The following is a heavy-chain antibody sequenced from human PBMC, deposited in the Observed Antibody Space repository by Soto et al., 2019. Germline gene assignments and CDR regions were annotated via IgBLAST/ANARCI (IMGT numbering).Heavy chain of an antibody. CDR2: IYYSGST. Sequence: PSETMSLTSHLPGPSTSSKYCSCIRQPPGKGLEWIGYIYYSGSTNYNPSLRSRVTISVDTSKNQFSLKLSSVTAADTAVYYCARESDDYSHYLDYWGQGTLVTVS. D-gene: IGHD4-4*01. CDR1: GPSTSSKY. V-gene: IGHV4-59*01. J-gene: IGHJ4*02. CDR3: ARESDDYSHYLDY.